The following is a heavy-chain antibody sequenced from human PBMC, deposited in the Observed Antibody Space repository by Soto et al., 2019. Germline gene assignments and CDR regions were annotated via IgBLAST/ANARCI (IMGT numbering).Heavy chain of an antibody. Sequence: LRLSCAASGFAFSNYDMTWVRQAPGKGLDWVATISGSGGSTYYADSVKGRFTISRDNSKNTAYLQMNSLRVDDTAVYYCANRNYYDSRGYTYPYFDFWGQGSLVTVSS. V-gene: IGHV3-23*01. J-gene: IGHJ4*02. CDR1: GFAFSNYD. CDR3: ANRNYYDSRGYTYPYFDF. CDR2: ISGSGGST. D-gene: IGHD3-22*01.